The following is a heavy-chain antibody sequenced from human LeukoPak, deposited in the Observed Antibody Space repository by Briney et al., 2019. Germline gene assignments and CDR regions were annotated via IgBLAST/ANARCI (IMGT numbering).Heavy chain of an antibody. Sequence: SGPTLVKPTQTLTLTCTFTGFSLSTIGVGVSWIRQPPGKALEWLAVTYWNNDKSYSPSLKSRLTITKDTSKNQVALTMTNMDPVDTATYYCAHTDELLWFGELKRFDYWGQGTLVTVSS. J-gene: IGHJ4*02. CDR2: TYWNNDK. V-gene: IGHV2-5*01. CDR3: AHTDELLWFGELKRFDY. D-gene: IGHD3-10*01. CDR1: GFSLSTIGVG.